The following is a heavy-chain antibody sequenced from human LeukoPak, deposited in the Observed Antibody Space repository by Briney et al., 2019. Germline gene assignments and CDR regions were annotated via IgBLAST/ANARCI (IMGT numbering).Heavy chain of an antibody. D-gene: IGHD2-2*01. CDR3: ARQRGVVPAAIAWFDP. Sequence: SETLSLTCAVYGGSFSGYYWSWIRQPPGKGLEWIGEINHSGSTNYNPSLKSRVTISVDTSKNQFSLKLSSVTAADTAVYYCARQRGVVPAAIAWFDPWGQGTLVTVSS. V-gene: IGHV4-34*01. CDR1: GGSFSGYY. J-gene: IGHJ5*02. CDR2: INHSGST.